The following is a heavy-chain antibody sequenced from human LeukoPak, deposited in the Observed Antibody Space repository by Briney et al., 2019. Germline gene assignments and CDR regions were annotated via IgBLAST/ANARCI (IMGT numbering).Heavy chain of an antibody. V-gene: IGHV5-51*01. CDR3: ARQPSSGYYYDGSYTFDY. J-gene: IGHJ4*02. CDR1: GYSFTSYW. CDR2: IYPGDSDT. D-gene: IGHD3-22*01. Sequence: GESLKISCKGSGYSFTSYWIGWVRQMPGKGLEWMGIIYPGDSDTRYGPSFQGQVTISADKSISTAYLQWSSLKASDTAMYYCARQPSSGYYYDGSYTFDYWGQGTLVTVSS.